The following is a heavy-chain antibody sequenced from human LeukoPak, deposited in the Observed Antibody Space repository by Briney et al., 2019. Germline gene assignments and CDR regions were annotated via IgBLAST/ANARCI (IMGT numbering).Heavy chain of an antibody. J-gene: IGHJ3*02. D-gene: IGHD1-20*01. CDR1: GFTVSSDC. CDR2: IYSAGYT. Sequence: GGSLTLSCAASGFTVSSDCMSWVRQAPGKGLEWVSAIYSAGYTYYADSVKGRFTISRDNSKNTLYLQMNSLRAEDTAVYYCAKGLLTGTTNAFDIWGQGTMVTVSS. V-gene: IGHV3-53*01. CDR3: AKGLLTGTTNAFDI.